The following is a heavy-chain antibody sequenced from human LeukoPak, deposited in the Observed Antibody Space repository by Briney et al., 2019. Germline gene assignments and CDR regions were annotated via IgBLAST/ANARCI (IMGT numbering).Heavy chain of an antibody. J-gene: IGHJ6*02. V-gene: IGHV3-7*01. Sequence: GGSLRLSCAASGFTFSSYWMSWVRQPPGKGLEWVANIKQDGSEKYYVDSVKGRFTISRDNEKNSLYLQMNSLRAEDTAVYYCARMSYDFWSGYYSPYYYYGMDVWGQGTTVTVSS. CDR3: ARMSYDFWSGYYSPYYYYGMDV. CDR2: IKQDGSEK. D-gene: IGHD3-3*01. CDR1: GFTFSSYW.